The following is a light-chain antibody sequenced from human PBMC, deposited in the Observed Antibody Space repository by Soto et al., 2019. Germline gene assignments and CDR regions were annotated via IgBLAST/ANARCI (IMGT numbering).Light chain of an antibody. CDR3: AAWDDSLSGQV. Sequence: QSALTQPPSASGTPGQRVTISCSGSSSNIGSNYVYWYQQLPGTAPKLLIYRNNQRPSGVPDRFSGSKSGTSASLAISGLRSGDEADYYCAAWDDSLSGQVFGTGTKVPAL. CDR2: RNN. J-gene: IGLJ1*01. V-gene: IGLV1-47*01. CDR1: SSNIGSNY.